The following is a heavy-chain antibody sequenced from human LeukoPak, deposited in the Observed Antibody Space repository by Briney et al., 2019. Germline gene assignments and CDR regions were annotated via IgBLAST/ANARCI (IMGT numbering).Heavy chain of an antibody. CDR1: GFTFSSFA. CDR2: ISGSGGST. V-gene: IGHV3-23*01. D-gene: IGHD2-21*02. Sequence: GGSLRLSCAASGFTFSSFAISWVRRAPGKGLEWVSAISGSGGSTHYADSVKGRFTISRDNSKSTLSLQMNSLRAEDTAVYYCAKSYCGGDCGWGPGTLVTVSS. CDR3: AKSYCGGDCG. J-gene: IGHJ4*02.